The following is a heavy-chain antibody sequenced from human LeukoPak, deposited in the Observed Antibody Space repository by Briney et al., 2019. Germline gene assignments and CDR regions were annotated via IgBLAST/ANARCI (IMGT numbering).Heavy chain of an antibody. Sequence: SVKVSCKASGGTFSSYAISWVRQAPGQGLEWMGRIIPIFGIANYAQKFQGRVTITADKSTSTAYMELSSLRSEDTAVYYCARAAVPAAKNDAFDIWGQGTMVTVSS. CDR3: ARAAVPAAKNDAFDI. V-gene: IGHV1-69*04. CDR2: IIPIFGIA. D-gene: IGHD2-2*01. CDR1: GGTFSSYA. J-gene: IGHJ3*02.